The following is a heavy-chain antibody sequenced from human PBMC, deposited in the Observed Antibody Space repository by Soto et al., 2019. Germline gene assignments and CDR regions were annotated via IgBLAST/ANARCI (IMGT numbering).Heavy chain of an antibody. J-gene: IGHJ6*02. CDR1: GYTFTSYA. D-gene: IGHD3-10*01. CDR3: ARGPITMVRGVIIYYYYYGMDV. Sequence: ASVKVSCKASGYTFTSYAMHWVRQAPGQRLEWMGWINAGNGNTKYSQKFQGRVTITRDTSASTAYMELSSLRSEDTAVYYCARGPITMVRGVIIYYYYYGMDVWGQGTTVTVS. V-gene: IGHV1-3*01. CDR2: INAGNGNT.